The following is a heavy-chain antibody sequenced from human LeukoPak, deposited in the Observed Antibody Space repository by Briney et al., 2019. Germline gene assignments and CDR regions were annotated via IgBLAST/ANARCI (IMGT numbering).Heavy chain of an antibody. Sequence: PSETLSLTCTVSGGSISSSSYYWGWIRQPPGKGLEWIGSIYYSGSTYYNPSLKSRVTISVDTSKKQFSLKLSSVTAADTAVYYCARHEEYSYGYRKKTGVVSAYFDYWGQGTLVAVSS. CDR1: GGSISSSSYY. CDR3: ARHEEYSYGYRKKTGVVSAYFDY. D-gene: IGHD5-18*01. CDR2: IYYSGST. J-gene: IGHJ4*02. V-gene: IGHV4-39*01.